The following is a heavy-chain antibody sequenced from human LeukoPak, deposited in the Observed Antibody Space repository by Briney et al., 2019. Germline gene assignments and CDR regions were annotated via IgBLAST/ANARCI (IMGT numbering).Heavy chain of an antibody. D-gene: IGHD3-22*01. J-gene: IGHJ4*02. CDR2: ISYDGSNK. CDR3: ARDGPTTYYYDSSGYYLDY. Sequence: GGSLRLSCAASGFTFSSYAMHWVRQAPGKGLEWVAVISYDGSNKYYADSVKGRFTISRDNSKNTLYLQMNSLRAEDTAVYYRARDGPTTYYYDSSGYYLDYWGQGTLVTVSS. V-gene: IGHV3-30*04. CDR1: GFTFSSYA.